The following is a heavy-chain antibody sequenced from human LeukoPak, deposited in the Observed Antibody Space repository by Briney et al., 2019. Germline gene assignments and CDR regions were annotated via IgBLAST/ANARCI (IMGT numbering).Heavy chain of an antibody. Sequence: PSETLSLTCTVSGGSISSSNWWSWVRQPPGKGLEWIGEIYHSGSTNYNPSLKSRVTISVDKSKNQFSLKLSSVTAADTAVYYCARDRDSGYSSSWSSNWFDPWGQGTLVTVSS. D-gene: IGHD6-13*01. CDR3: ARDRDSGYSSSWSSNWFDP. V-gene: IGHV4-4*02. CDR2: IYHSGST. J-gene: IGHJ5*02. CDR1: GGSISSSNW.